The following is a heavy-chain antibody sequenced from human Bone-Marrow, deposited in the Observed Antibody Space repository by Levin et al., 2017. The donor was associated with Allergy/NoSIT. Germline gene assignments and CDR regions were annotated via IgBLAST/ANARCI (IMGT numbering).Heavy chain of an antibody. D-gene: IGHD6-13*01. Sequence: GGSLRLSCAASGFTFSSYWMSWVRQAPGKGLEWVANIKQDGSEKYYVDSVKGRFTISRDNAKNSLYLQMNSLRAEDTAVYYCARGGTGIAAAGTHGDWFDPWGQGTLVTVSS. J-gene: IGHJ5*02. CDR1: GFTFSSYW. CDR3: ARGGTGIAAAGTHGDWFDP. CDR2: IKQDGSEK. V-gene: IGHV3-7*01.